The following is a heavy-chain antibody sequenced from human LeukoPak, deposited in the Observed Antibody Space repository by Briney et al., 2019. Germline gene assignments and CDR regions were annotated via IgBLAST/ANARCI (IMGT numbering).Heavy chain of an antibody. Sequence: GESLKISCNGSGYSFTSYWTGWVRQMPGRGLVWMGFIYPGDSDTRYSPSFQGQVTISADKSISTAYLQWSSLKASDTAMYYCARHRLGYCGGDCYPHDAFDIWGQGTMVTVSS. D-gene: IGHD2-21*02. J-gene: IGHJ3*02. CDR3: ARHRLGYCGGDCYPHDAFDI. CDR1: GYSFTSYW. V-gene: IGHV5-51*01. CDR2: IYPGDSDT.